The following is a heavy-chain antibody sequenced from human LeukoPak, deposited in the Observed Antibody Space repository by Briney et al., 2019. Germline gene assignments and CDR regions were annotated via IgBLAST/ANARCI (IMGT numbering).Heavy chain of an antibody. CDR1: GGSISSGGYY. V-gene: IGHV4-31*03. CDR2: IYYSGST. D-gene: IGHD6-6*01. Sequence: SQTLSLTCTVSGGSISSGGYYWSWIRQHPGQGLEWIGYIYYSGSTYYNPSLKSRVTISVDTSKNQFSLKLSSVTAADTAVYYCARGAIAAQYYYGMDVWGQGTTVTVSS. CDR3: ARGAIAAQYYYGMDV. J-gene: IGHJ6*02.